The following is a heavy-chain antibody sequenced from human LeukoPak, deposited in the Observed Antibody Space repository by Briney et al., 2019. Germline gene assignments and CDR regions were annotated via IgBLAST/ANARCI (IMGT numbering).Heavy chain of an antibody. CDR3: ARDLGYYYYYGMDV. J-gene: IGHJ6*02. Sequence: GGSLRLSCAASGFTFSSYSMNWVRQAPGKGLEWVSSISSSSSYIYYADSVKGRFTISRDNAKNSLYLQMNSLRAEDTAAYYCARDLGYYYYYGMDVWGQGTTVTVSS. V-gene: IGHV3-21*04. CDR1: GFTFSSYS. CDR2: ISSSSSYI.